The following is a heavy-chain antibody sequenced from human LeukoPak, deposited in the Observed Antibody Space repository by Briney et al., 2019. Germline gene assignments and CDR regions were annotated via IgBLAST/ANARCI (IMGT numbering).Heavy chain of an antibody. CDR2: IYPGDSDT. CDR1: GSSFTSYW. Sequence: GESLQISCKGSGSSFTSYWNGGGRQMPGKGLEGLWIIYPGDSDTRYSSSFQGQVTFTDDKSTRPAYLQCSRLKASATATYYCARSVEYYFDYWGQGTLVTVSS. J-gene: IGHJ4*02. CDR3: ARSVEYYFDY. D-gene: IGHD4-23*01. V-gene: IGHV5-51*01.